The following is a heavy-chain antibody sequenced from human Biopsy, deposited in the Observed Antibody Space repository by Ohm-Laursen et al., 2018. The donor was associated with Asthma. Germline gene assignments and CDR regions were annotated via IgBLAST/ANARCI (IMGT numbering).Heavy chain of an antibody. CDR3: ARDRGYCSGGTCPSWFDP. Sequence: ASVKVSCKASGYTSTDYSIHWVRQAPGQGLEWMGRINPNSGDTKYAQRFQGRVTVTRDRSISTAYMELSRLRSDDTAVYYCARDRGYCSGGTCPSWFDPWGQGTLVIVSS. CDR2: INPNSGDT. CDR1: GYTSTDYS. D-gene: IGHD2-15*01. V-gene: IGHV1-2*06. J-gene: IGHJ5*02.